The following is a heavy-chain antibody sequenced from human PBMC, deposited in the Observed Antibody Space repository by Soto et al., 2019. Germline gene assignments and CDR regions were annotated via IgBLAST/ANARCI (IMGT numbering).Heavy chain of an antibody. D-gene: IGHD2-21*02. J-gene: IGHJ6*02. Sequence: GGSLRLSCAATGFTFSVYAMTWVRQAPGKGLEWVSTVTANGGSTYSADSVKGRFTISRDNSKNTLFLQMNSLRAEDTAVYYCASLGVGDWANYYYYYGMDVWGQGTTVTVSS. CDR3: ASLGVGDWANYYYYYGMDV. CDR2: VTANGGST. CDR1: GFTFSVYA. V-gene: IGHV3-23*01.